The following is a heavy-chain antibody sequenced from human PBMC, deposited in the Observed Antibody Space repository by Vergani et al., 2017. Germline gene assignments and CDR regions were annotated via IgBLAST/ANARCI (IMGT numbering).Heavy chain of an antibody. CDR3: ARGQEXMDV. J-gene: IGHJ6*03. Sequence: QVQLVESGGGVVQPGRSLRLSCAASGFTFSSYAMHWVRQAPGKGLEWVAVISYDGSNKYYADSVKGRFTISRDNSKNTLYLQMNSLRAEDTAVYYCARGQEXMDVWGKGTTVTVSS. CDR2: ISYDGSNK. CDR1: GFTFSSYA. V-gene: IGHV3-30*01.